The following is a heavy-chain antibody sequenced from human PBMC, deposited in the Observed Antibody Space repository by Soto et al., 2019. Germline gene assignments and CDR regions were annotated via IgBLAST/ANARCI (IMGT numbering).Heavy chain of an antibody. CDR1: GFTDSSNY. J-gene: IGHJ4*02. Sequence: EVQLVESGGGLVQPGGSQRLSCAASGFTDSSNYMSWVRQAPGKGLEWVSVIYSGGSTYYADSVKGRFTISRDNSKNTLYLQMNSLRAEDTAVYYCARDSDTAMAAFDYWGQGTLVTVSS. CDR2: IYSGGST. V-gene: IGHV3-66*01. D-gene: IGHD5-18*01. CDR3: ARDSDTAMAAFDY.